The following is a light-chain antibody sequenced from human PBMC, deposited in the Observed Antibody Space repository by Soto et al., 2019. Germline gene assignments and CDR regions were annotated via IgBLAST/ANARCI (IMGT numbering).Light chain of an antibody. V-gene: IGLV1-40*01. Sequence: QSVLTRRPSVSGAPGQRVTISCTGSSSNIGAGYDVHWYQQLPGTAPKLLIYGNSNRPSGVPDRFSGSKSGTSASLAITGLQAEDEADYYCQSYDSSLSGPVVFGGGTKLTVL. CDR2: GNS. CDR1: SSNIGAGYD. J-gene: IGLJ2*01. CDR3: QSYDSSLSGPVV.